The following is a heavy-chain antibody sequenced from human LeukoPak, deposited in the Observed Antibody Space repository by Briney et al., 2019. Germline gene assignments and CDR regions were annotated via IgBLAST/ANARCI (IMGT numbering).Heavy chain of an antibody. D-gene: IGHD6-25*01. CDR3: ARVGPWNSSGFNPYYFDY. Sequence: PGRSLRLSCAASGFTFSSYGMHWVRQAPGKGLEWVAVISYDGSNKYYADSVKGRFTISRDNSKNTLYLQMNSLRAEDTAVYYCARVGPWNSSGFNPYYFDYWGQGTLVTVSS. CDR2: ISYDGSNK. V-gene: IGHV3-30*03. J-gene: IGHJ4*02. CDR1: GFTFSSYG.